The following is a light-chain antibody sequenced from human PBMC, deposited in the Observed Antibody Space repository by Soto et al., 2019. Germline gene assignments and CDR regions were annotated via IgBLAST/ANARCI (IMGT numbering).Light chain of an antibody. J-gene: IGKJ5*01. V-gene: IGKV3-11*01. CDR3: QQRSSWPIT. CDR2: DAS. CDR1: QSLNSY. Sequence: EIVLTQSPATLSLSPGESATLSCRASQSLNSYLAWYQQKPGQAPRLLIYDASKRATGIPARFSGSGSGADFTLTISTLEPEDFAVYYCQQRSSWPITFGQGTRLEIK.